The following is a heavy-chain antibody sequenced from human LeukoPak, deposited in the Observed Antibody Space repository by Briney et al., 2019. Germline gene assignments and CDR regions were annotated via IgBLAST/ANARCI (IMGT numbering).Heavy chain of an antibody. CDR1: GLTFSNYA. D-gene: IGHD3-9*01. Sequence: GGSLRLSCAASGLTFSNYAMIWVRQAPGKGLEWVSAITGSGSGIYYADSMKSRFTISRDNSKNTLYLQINSLRAEDTAVYYCAKWGDYDVLTGYYVSDYWGQGTLVTVSS. J-gene: IGHJ4*02. CDR2: ITGSGSGI. V-gene: IGHV3-23*01. CDR3: AKWGDYDVLTGYYVSDY.